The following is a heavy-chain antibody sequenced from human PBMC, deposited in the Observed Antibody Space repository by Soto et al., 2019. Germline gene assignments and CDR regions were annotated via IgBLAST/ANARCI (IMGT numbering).Heavy chain of an antibody. V-gene: IGHV1-69*04. CDR1: GGTFSSYT. CDR2: IIPILGIA. CDR3: ARDLIADYSRPHDAFDI. Sequence: SVKVSCKASGGTFSSYTISWVRQAPGQGLEWMGRIIPILGIANYAQKFQGRVTITADKSTSTAYMELSSLRSEDTAVYYFARDLIADYSRPHDAFDIWGQGTMVTVSS. J-gene: IGHJ3*02. D-gene: IGHD4-4*01.